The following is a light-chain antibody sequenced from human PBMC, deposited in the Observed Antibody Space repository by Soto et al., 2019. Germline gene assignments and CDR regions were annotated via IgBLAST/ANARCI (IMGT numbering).Light chain of an antibody. CDR1: HSVSSS. CDR3: QHYHTWPIT. V-gene: IGKV3-15*01. Sequence: EVVMTQSPATLSVSPGERATLSCRASHSVSSSLAWYQQKPGQAPRLLISGASTRAAGIPARFSGSGSGTEFTLTISSLQSEDFAVYYCQHYHTWPITFGGGTKVDIK. J-gene: IGKJ4*01. CDR2: GAS.